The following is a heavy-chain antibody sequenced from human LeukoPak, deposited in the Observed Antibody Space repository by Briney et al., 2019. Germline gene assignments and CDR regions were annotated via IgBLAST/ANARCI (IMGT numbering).Heavy chain of an antibody. Sequence: ASVKVSCKASGYTFTSYYMHWVRQAPGQGLEWMGIINPSGGSTSYAQKFQGRVTMTRNTSISTAYMELSSLRSEDTAVYYCARWDSSSWYSKYYYYYGMDVWGQGTTVTVSS. J-gene: IGHJ6*02. D-gene: IGHD6-13*01. V-gene: IGHV1-46*01. CDR2: INPSGGST. CDR1: GYTFTSYY. CDR3: ARWDSSSWYSKYYYYYGMDV.